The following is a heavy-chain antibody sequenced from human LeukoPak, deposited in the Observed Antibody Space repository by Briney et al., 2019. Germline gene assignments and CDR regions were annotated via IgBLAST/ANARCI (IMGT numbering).Heavy chain of an antibody. Sequence: PSQTLSLTCTVSGGSISSGDYYWSWIRQPPGEGLEWIGYIFYDGNTYYNPSLKSRVTISLDTSKNQFSLKLSSVTAADTAVYYCARAYDTSGYFHAFDVWGQGTLVTVSS. V-gene: IGHV4-30-4*01. CDR2: IFYDGNT. CDR3: ARAYDTSGYFHAFDV. CDR1: GGSISSGDYY. D-gene: IGHD3-22*01. J-gene: IGHJ3*01.